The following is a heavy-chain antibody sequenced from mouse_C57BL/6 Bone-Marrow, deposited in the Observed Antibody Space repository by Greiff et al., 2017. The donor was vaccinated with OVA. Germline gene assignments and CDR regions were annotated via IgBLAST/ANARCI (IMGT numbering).Heavy chain of an antibody. Sequence: QVQLQQPGAELVKPGASVKLSCKASGYTFTSYWMHWVKQRPGQGLEWIGMIHPNSGSTNYNEKFKSKATLTVDKSSSTAYMQLSSLTSEDSAVYYCARESVGVECVLGYFDYWGQGTTLTVSS. CDR3: ARESVGVECVLGYFDY. V-gene: IGHV1-64*01. J-gene: IGHJ2*01. D-gene: IGHD3-1*01. CDR1: GYTFTSYW. CDR2: IHPNSGST.